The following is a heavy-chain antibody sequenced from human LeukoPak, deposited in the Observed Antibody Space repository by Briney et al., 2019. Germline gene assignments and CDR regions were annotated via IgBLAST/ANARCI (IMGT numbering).Heavy chain of an antibody. V-gene: IGHV3-23*01. Sequence: GGSLRLSCTVSGFTFSNHAMTWVRQAPGKGLQWVSSIDISGEDTNYADSVKGRFTISRDNSRSTLYLQMNDLRVDDTAVYYCANEIRPNDYWGQGTLVTVSS. CDR3: ANEIRPNDY. J-gene: IGHJ4*02. CDR2: IDISGEDT. CDR1: GFTFSNHA.